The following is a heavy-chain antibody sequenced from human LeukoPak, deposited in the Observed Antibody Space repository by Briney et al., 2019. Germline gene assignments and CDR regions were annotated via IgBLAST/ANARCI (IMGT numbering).Heavy chain of an antibody. V-gene: IGHV1-2*06. CDR3: ARDNYDKRFDY. J-gene: IGHJ4*02. CDR2: IDPNRGDR. Sequence: ASVKVSCKTSGYTFTSLYIHWVRQAPGQGLKWMGRIDPNRGDRKFAQRFQDRVTLTTDASISTAYMELSSLGSDDTAVYYCARDNYDKRFDYWGQGTLVTVSP. D-gene: IGHD3-22*01. CDR1: GYTFTSLY.